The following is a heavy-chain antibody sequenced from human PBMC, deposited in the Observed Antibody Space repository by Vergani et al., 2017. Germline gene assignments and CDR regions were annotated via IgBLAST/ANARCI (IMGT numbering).Heavy chain of an antibody. CDR3: AGAVVTAMAFDY. Sequence: QVQLVESGGGGVQPGRSLRLSCVASEFSFSNYGMHWVRQAPGKGLEWVAGIWYDGSIKYYADSVQGRFTVSRDNSKNTLYLQMNSLRAEDTALYYCAGAVVTAMAFDYWGQGTPVTVS. J-gene: IGHJ4*02. D-gene: IGHD5-18*01. CDR1: EFSFSNYG. CDR2: IWYDGSIK. V-gene: IGHV3-33*01.